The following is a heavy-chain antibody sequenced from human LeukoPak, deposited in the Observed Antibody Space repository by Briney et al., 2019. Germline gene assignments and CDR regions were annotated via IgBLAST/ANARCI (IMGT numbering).Heavy chain of an antibody. V-gene: IGHV3-20*04. D-gene: IGHD3-10*01. CDR1: GFTFDDYG. Sequence: GGSLRLSCAGSGFTFDDYGMSWVRQAPGKGLEWLSGVNWDGGSTGYADSVEGRLTISRDHAKNSLDLQMNSLRAEDTALYYCARDLANYYASGPPRSSDYWGQGTLVSVSS. J-gene: IGHJ4*02. CDR2: VNWDGGST. CDR3: ARDLANYYASGPPRSSDY.